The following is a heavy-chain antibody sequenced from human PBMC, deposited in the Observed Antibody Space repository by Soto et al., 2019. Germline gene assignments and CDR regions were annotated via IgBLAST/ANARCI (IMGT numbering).Heavy chain of an antibody. CDR1: GFTFSSYA. D-gene: IGHD3-3*01. CDR3: AKREEWLAYFDY. V-gene: IGHV3-23*01. J-gene: IGHJ4*02. CDR2: INNSGYSS. Sequence: EVQLLESGGGLVQPGGSLRLSCAASGFTFSSYAMSWVRQAPGKGLEWVATINNSGYSSFYAESVKGRFTISRDNSRNTVYLQMHNLRGEDTAIYYCAKREEWLAYFDYWGQGTLVNVSS.